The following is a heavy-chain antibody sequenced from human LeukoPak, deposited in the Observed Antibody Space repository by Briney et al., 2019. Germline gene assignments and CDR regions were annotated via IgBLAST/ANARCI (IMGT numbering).Heavy chain of an antibody. CDR1: GFAFSSYS. J-gene: IGHJ1*01. Sequence: GGSLRLSCAASGFAFSSYSMNWVRQAPGKGLEWVSAISGSGGSTYYADSVKGRFTISRDNSKNTLYLQMNSLRAEDTAVYYCAKIPRRGGWYPEYFQHWGQGTLVTVSS. CDR2: ISGSGGST. V-gene: IGHV3-23*01. CDR3: AKIPRRGGWYPEYFQH. D-gene: IGHD6-19*01.